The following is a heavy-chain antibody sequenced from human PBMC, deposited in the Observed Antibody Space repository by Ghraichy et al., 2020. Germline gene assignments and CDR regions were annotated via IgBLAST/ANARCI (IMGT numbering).Heavy chain of an antibody. J-gene: IGHJ4*02. CDR2: INHSGTT. Sequence: SETLSLTCAVYGGSFSGYYWSWIRQPPGKGLEWIGEINHSGTTNYNPSLKSRVTISVDTSKNQFSLKLSSVTAADTAVYYCARQYDFWSALTDYYDYWDQGTLVTVSS. CDR3: ARQYDFWSALTDYYDY. CDR1: GGSFSGYY. D-gene: IGHD3-3*01. V-gene: IGHV4-34*01.